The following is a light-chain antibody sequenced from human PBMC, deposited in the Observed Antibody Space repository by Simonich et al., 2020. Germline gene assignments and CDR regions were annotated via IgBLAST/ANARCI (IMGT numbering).Light chain of an antibody. J-gene: IGLJ3*02. CDR3: SSYTSSSTLV. CDR1: RSDVGGYNY. CDR2: DVS. Sequence: QSALPQPASVSGSPGQSITISCTGTRSDVGGYNYVSWYQQHPGKAPKLMIYDVSKRPSGVSNRFSGSKAGNTASLTISGLQAEDEADYYCSSYTSSSTLVFGGGTKLTVL. V-gene: IGLV2-14*01.